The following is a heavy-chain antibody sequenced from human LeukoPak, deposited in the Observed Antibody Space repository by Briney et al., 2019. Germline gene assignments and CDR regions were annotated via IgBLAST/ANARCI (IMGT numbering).Heavy chain of an antibody. CDR1: GYTFTSYA. D-gene: IGHD6-13*01. CDR2: FNTGNGNT. Sequence: ASLKFSCKASGYTFTSYAMCWVRHAPGQRLEWMWWFNTGNGNTKYSQKFQGRVTITRDTSASTAYMELSSLRSEDTAVYYYARAGIAAAGDYWGQGTLVTVSS. CDR3: ARAGIAAAGDY. J-gene: IGHJ4*02. V-gene: IGHV1-3*04.